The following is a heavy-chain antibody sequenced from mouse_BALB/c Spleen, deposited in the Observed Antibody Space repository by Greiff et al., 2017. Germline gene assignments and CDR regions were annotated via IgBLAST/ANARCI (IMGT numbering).Heavy chain of an antibody. D-gene: IGHD4-1*01. CDR2: ISYSGST. V-gene: IGHV3-2*02. CDR1: GYSITSDYA. Sequence: EVKLEESGPGLVKPSQSLSLTCTVSGYSITSDYAWNWIRQFPGNKLEWMGYISYSGSTSYNPSLKSRISITRDTSKNQFFLQLNSVTTEDTATYYCALTGYFDYWGQGTTLTVSS. CDR3: ALTGYFDY. J-gene: IGHJ2*01.